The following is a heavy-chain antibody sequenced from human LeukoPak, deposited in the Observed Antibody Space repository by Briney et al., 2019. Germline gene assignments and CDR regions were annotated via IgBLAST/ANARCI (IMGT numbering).Heavy chain of an antibody. V-gene: IGHV3-33*01. CDR1: GFTFSTYG. Sequence: GGSLRLSCAASGFTFSTYGMHWVRQAPGKGLEWVAVIWNDGSNKYYGDSVKGRFTISRDNSKNTLFLRMNSLRAEDTAVYYCARAAYDSSGYLTLWGRGTLVTVSS. J-gene: IGHJ4*02. CDR3: ARAAYDSSGYLTL. D-gene: IGHD3-22*01. CDR2: IWNDGSNK.